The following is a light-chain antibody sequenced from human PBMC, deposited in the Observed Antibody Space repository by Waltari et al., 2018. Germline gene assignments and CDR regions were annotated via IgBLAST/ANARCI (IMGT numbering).Light chain of an antibody. Sequence: EVVMTQSPATLSVSPGERATLSCRASQNLYDNLAWYQQKPGQAPRLLIYRASTRATGIPARCSGSGSGADFTLTISSVQSEDCAFYYCQQYNTWPPITFGRGTRLEIK. CDR3: QQYNTWPPIT. CDR2: RAS. V-gene: IGKV3-15*01. CDR1: QNLYDN. J-gene: IGKJ5*01.